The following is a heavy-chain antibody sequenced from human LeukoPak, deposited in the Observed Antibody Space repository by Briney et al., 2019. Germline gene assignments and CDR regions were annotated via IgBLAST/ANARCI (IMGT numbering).Heavy chain of an antibody. Sequence: PGRSLRLSCAASGFTFSSYGMHWVRQAPGKGLEWVAVISYDGSNKYYADSVKGRFTISRDNSKNTLYLQMNSLRAEDTAVYYCAKDRERYCSGGSCYLFDYRGQGTLVTVSS. CDR3: AKDRERYCSGGSCYLFDY. CDR1: GFTFSSYG. V-gene: IGHV3-30*18. J-gene: IGHJ4*02. D-gene: IGHD2-15*01. CDR2: ISYDGSNK.